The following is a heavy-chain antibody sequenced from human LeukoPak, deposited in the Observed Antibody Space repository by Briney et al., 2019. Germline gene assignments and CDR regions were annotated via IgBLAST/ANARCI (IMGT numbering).Heavy chain of an antibody. CDR2: IYFSGST. CDR3: ARVNYDSSGYYYDY. CDR1: GGSISSGGYY. J-gene: IGHJ4*02. D-gene: IGHD3-22*01. Sequence: KTSESLCLTSTVSGGSISSGGYYRSWIRQHPGKGLGWLEYIYFSGSTYYNPSLKRRVTISVDTSKNQFSLKLSSVTAADTAVYYCARVNYDSSGYYYDYWGQGTLVTVSS. V-gene: IGHV4-31*02.